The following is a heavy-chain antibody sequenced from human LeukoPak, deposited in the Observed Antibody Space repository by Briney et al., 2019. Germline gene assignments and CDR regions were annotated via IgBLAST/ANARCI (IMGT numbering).Heavy chain of an antibody. CDR3: AKDLSYGDPVI. Sequence: PGGSLRLPCAASGFTFSSYGMSWVRQAPGKGLEWVSAISNSGGSTYYADSVKGRLTISRDNSKNTLYLQMNSLRAEDTAVYYCAKDLSYGDPVIWGQGTMVTVSS. J-gene: IGHJ3*02. CDR1: GFTFSSYG. V-gene: IGHV3-23*01. CDR2: ISNSGGST. D-gene: IGHD4-17*01.